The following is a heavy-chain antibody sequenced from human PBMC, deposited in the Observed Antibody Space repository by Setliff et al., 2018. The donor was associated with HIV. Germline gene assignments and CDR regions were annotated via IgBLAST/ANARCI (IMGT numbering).Heavy chain of an antibody. CDR2: VYTTGSA. J-gene: IGHJ6*02. V-gene: IGHV4-61*09. D-gene: IGHD3-16*01. CDR3: ARALAGGSGCYVYYYHYYGMDV. Sequence: SETLSLTCTVSGAPFIRSRYYWSWIRQPAGKGLEWIGHVYTTGSASYNPSLESRVTILEALSKNQFSLNLDSVTAADTAVYFCARALAGGSGCYVYYYHYYGMDVWGPGTTVTVSS. CDR1: GAPFIRSRYY.